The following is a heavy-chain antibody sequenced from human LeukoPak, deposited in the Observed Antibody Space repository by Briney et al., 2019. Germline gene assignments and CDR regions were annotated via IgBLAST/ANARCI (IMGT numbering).Heavy chain of an antibody. Sequence: ASVKVSCKASGYTFTTYGISWVRQAPGQGLEWMGLINAYNGNTNSAQKLQGRVTMTTDTSTSTAYMELRSLRSDDTAVYYCARGGIAAAGTPFDYWGQGTLVTVSS. J-gene: IGHJ4*02. CDR2: INAYNGNT. CDR3: ARGGIAAAGTPFDY. CDR1: GYTFTTYG. V-gene: IGHV1-18*01. D-gene: IGHD6-13*01.